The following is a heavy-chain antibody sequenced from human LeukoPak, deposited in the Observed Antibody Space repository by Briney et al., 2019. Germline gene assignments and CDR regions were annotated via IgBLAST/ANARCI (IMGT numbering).Heavy chain of an antibody. CDR2: ISSSGSTI. CDR1: GFTFSSYE. J-gene: IGHJ6*02. Sequence: GSLRLSCAASGFTFSSYEMNWVRQAPGKGLEWVSYISSSGSTIYYADSVKGRFTISRDNAKNSLYLQMNSLRAEDTAVYYCARGQVRYSSSWYLWGYYYGMDVWGQGTTVTVSS. D-gene: IGHD6-13*01. V-gene: IGHV3-48*03. CDR3: ARGQVRYSSSWYLWGYYYGMDV.